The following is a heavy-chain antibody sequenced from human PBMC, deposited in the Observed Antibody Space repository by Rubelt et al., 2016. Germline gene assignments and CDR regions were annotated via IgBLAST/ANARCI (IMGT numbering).Heavy chain of an antibody. Sequence: IRQPPGKGLEWIGYIYYSGSTNYNPSLKSRVTISVDTSKNQSSLKLSSVTAADTAVYYCARDDSSSWYGFDYWGQGTLVTVSS. V-gene: IGHV4-59*01. J-gene: IGHJ4*02. CDR2: IYYSGST. CDR3: ARDDSSSWYGFDY. D-gene: IGHD6-13*01.